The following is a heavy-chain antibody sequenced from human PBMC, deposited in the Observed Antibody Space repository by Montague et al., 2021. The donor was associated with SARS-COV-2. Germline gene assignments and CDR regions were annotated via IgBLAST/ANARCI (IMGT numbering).Heavy chain of an antibody. D-gene: IGHD6-19*01. J-gene: IGHJ6*02. CDR1: GDXVSSNSAA. Sequence: CAISGDXVSSNSAAWNWIRQSPSRGLEWLGRTYYRSKWYNDYALXVKSRITINPDTSKNQFSLQLNSVTPEDTAVYYCARGQQWLGAVYYYYGMDVWGQGTTVTVSS. CDR3: ARGQQWLGAVYYYYGMDV. CDR2: TYYRSKWYN. V-gene: IGHV6-1*01.